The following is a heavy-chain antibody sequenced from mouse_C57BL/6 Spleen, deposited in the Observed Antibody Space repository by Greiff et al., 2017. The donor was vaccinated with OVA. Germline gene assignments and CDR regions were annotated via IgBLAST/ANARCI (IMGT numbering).Heavy chain of an antibody. J-gene: IGHJ1*03. V-gene: IGHV1-39*01. CDR2: INPNYGTN. CDR3: ARGHYGSPYWYFDV. Sequence: EVQLQQSGPELVKPGASVKISCKASGYSFTDYNMNWVKQSNGKSLEWIGVINPNYGTNSYNQKFKGKATLTVDQSSSTAYMQLNSLTSEDSAVYYCARGHYGSPYWYFDVWGTGTTVTVSS. CDR1: GYSFTDYN. D-gene: IGHD1-1*01.